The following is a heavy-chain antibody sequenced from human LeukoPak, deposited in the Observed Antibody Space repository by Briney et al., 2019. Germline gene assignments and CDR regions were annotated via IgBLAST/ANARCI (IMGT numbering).Heavy chain of an antibody. CDR3: ASSTRDVGYWYFNL. Sequence: ASVKVSCKASGYTFTSCYMHWVRQAPGQGLEWMGIINPSGGSTSYARKFQGRVTMTRDTSTSTVYMELSSLRSEDTAVYYCASSTRDVGYWYFNLWGRGTLVTVSS. CDR1: GYTFTSCY. D-gene: IGHD1-26*01. CDR2: INPSGGST. J-gene: IGHJ2*01. V-gene: IGHV1-46*01.